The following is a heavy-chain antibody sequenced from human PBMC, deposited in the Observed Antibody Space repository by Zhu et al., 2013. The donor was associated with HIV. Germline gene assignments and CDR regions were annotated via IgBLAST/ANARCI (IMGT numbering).Heavy chain of an antibody. D-gene: IGHD1-26*01. CDR1: GYVFTSFG. CDR3: ARGRGSGRDASDI. V-gene: IGHV1-69*01. Sequence: QVQLVQSGAEMKKPGASVKVSCKTSGYVFTSFGISWVRQAPGQGLEWMGAIVPIFGTTDYAQRFQGRVTITADESTSTVYMELSSLRSDDTAMFYCARGRGSGRDASDIWGHGTMVTVSS. CDR2: IVPIFGTT. J-gene: IGHJ3*02.